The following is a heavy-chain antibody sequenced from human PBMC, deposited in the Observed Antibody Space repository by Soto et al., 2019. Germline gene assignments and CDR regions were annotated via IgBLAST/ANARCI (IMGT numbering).Heavy chain of an antibody. CDR3: ARDPLLRLGELSHDAFDI. CDR1: GGSISSSSYY. CDR2: IYYSGST. Sequence: SETLSLTCSVSGGSISSSSYYWGWIRQHPGKGLEWIGYIYYSGSTYYNPSLKSRVTISVGTSKNQFSLKLSSVTAADTAVYYCARDPLLRLGELSHDAFDIWGQGTMVTVSS. D-gene: IGHD3-16*02. V-gene: IGHV4-31*03. J-gene: IGHJ3*02.